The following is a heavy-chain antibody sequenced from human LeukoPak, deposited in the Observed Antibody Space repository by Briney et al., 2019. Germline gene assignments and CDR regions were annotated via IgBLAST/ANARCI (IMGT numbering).Heavy chain of an antibody. J-gene: IGHJ5*02. D-gene: IGHD2-15*01. CDR3: VRHIRDSSFFDP. Sequence: SETLSLTCTVSGGSISSSSYFYGWIRQSPGKGLEWIGYINYSGSTYYSSSLKSRVTISVDTSRNQFSLKLTSVTAADTAVYYCVRHIRDSSFFDPWGLGTLVTVSS. CDR2: INYSGST. V-gene: IGHV4-39*01. CDR1: GGSISSSSYF.